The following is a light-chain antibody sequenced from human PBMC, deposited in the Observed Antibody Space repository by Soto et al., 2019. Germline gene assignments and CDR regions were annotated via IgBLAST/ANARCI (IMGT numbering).Light chain of an antibody. V-gene: IGLV2-14*01. CDR3: SSYTSSDTYF. Sequence: QSVLTQPASGSGSPGQSITISCTGTSSDVGGYNHVSWYQQHPGKAPKLMIYDVSNRPSGASNRFSGSKSGSTASLTISALQAEDEAEYYCSSYTSSDTYFFGTGTKVTVL. CDR1: SSDVGGYNH. CDR2: DVS. J-gene: IGLJ1*01.